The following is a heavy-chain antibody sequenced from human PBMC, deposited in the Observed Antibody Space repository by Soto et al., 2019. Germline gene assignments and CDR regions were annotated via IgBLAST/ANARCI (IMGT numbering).Heavy chain of an antibody. CDR3: ARLSMVRGVILDYYYGMDV. CDR2: ISSSSSSYI. CDR1: GFPFSSYS. D-gene: IGHD3-10*01. Sequence: GGSLGLSCAASGFPFSSYSMNWVRPAPGKGLEWVSSISSSSSSYIYYADSVKGRFTISRDNAKNSLYLQMNSLRAEDTAVYYCARLSMVRGVILDYYYGMDVWGQGTTVTVSS. J-gene: IGHJ6*02. V-gene: IGHV3-21*01.